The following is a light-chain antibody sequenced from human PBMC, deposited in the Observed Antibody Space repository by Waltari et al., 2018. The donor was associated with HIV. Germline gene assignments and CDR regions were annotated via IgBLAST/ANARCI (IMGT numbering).Light chain of an antibody. V-gene: IGKV1-33*01. CDR3: QQYDNVPVT. Sequence: DIQMTQSPSSLSASVGDRVTITCQASQDIRRYLNWYQQKPGKAPKLLICDASDLETGVPSRFSGSGSGTDFTFTINSLQPADIATYYCQQYDNVPVTFGPGTKVEI. J-gene: IGKJ3*01. CDR2: DAS. CDR1: QDIRRY.